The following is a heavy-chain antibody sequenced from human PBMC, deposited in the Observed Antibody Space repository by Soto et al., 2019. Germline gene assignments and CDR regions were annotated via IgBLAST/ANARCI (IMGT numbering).Heavy chain of an antibody. CDR2: INPNSGGT. CDR1: GYTFTGYY. V-gene: IGHV1-2*04. J-gene: IGHJ6*02. Sequence: ASVKVSCEASGYTFTGYYMHWVRQAPGQGLEWMGWINPNSGGTNYAQKFQGWVTMTRDTSISTAYMELSRLRSDDTAVYYCARGGGIAVAGTEDYYYYGMDVWGQGTTVTVSS. D-gene: IGHD6-19*01. CDR3: ARGGGIAVAGTEDYYYYGMDV.